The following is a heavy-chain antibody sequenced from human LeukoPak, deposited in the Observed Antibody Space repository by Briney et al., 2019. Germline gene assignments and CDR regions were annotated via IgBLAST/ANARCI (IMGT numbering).Heavy chain of an antibody. V-gene: IGHV3-21*01. CDR3: ARGHYYDTSGYYYLEY. Sequence: GGSLRLSCAASGFTFSTSTMNWIRQTPGKGLEWVSSIDSTSVYIYYADSVKGRFTISRDNANNSLFLQMNSLRAEDTAVYYCARGHYYDTSGYYYLEYWGQGTLVTVSS. J-gene: IGHJ4*02. D-gene: IGHD3-22*01. CDR1: GFTFSTST. CDR2: IDSTSVYI.